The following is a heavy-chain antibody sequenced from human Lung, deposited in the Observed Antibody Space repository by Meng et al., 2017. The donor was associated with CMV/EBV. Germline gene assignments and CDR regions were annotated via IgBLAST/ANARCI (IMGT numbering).Heavy chain of an antibody. CDR1: GFTFSDYP. J-gene: IGHJ4*02. Sequence: GESLKISCAASGFTFSDYPMSWVRQAPGKGLEWVSSLSSGGSSTYYTDSVKGRFTISRDNSKNTVHLQMNSLRVEDTAVYYCAKGRAVGATTPFDYWGQGKXVTCSS. CDR3: AKGRAVGATTPFDY. D-gene: IGHD1-26*01. V-gene: IGHV3-23*01. CDR2: LSSGGSST.